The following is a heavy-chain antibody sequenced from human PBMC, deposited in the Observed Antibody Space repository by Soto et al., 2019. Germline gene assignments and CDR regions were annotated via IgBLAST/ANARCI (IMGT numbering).Heavy chain of an antibody. CDR1: GGTFSSYA. CDR3: AREFPSNYYGSGSYYGYYYYYGMDV. CDR2: IIPIFGTA. J-gene: IGHJ6*02. D-gene: IGHD3-10*01. V-gene: IGHV1-69*13. Sequence: SVKVSCKASGGTFSSYAISWVRQAPGQGLEWMGGIIPIFGTANYAQKFQGGVTITADESTSTAYMELSSLRSEDTAVYYCAREFPSNYYGSGSYYGYYYYYGMDVWGQGTTVTVSS.